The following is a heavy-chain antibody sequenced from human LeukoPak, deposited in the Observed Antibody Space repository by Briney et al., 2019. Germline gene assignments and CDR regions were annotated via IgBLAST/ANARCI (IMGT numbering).Heavy chain of an antibody. CDR1: GYTFTSYD. Sequence: VASVKVSCKASGYTFTSYDINWVRQATGQGLEWMGWMNPNRGNTGYAQKFQGRVTMTRNTSISTAYMELRSLRSEDTAVYSCARGLRDSYYDFWSGYRHTPWNWFDPWGQGTLVTVSS. V-gene: IGHV1-8*01. CDR3: ARGLRDSYYDFWSGYRHTPWNWFDP. D-gene: IGHD3-3*01. J-gene: IGHJ5*02. CDR2: MNPNRGNT.